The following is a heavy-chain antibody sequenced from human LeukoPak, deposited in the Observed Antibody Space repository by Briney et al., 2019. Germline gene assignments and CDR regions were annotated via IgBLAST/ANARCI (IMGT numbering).Heavy chain of an antibody. CDR2: INPNSGGT. D-gene: IGHD3-10*01. CDR3: ARDWDNYYGSGRPGNWFDP. V-gene: IGHV1-2*02. Sequence: ASVKVSCNASGYTFTGYYMHWVRQAPGQGLEWMGWINPNSGGTNYAQKFQGRVTMTRDTSMSTASMELSSLKSDDTAVYYCARDWDNYYGSGRPGNWFDPWGQGTLVTVSS. J-gene: IGHJ5*02. CDR1: GYTFTGYY.